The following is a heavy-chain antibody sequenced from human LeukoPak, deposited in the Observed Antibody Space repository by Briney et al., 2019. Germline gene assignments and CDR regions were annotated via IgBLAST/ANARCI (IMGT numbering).Heavy chain of an antibody. V-gene: IGHV3-30*02. CDR2: IRYDGSNK. D-gene: IGHD3-22*01. CDR1: GFTFSSYG. J-gene: IGHJ5*02. CDR3: AKDYYDSSGWDYNWFDP. Sequence: GGSLRLSCAASGFTFSSYGMHWVRQAPGKGLEWVAFIRYDGSNKYYADSVKGRFTISRDNSKNTLYLQMNSLRAEDTAVYYCAKDYYDSSGWDYNWFDPWGQGTLVTVSS.